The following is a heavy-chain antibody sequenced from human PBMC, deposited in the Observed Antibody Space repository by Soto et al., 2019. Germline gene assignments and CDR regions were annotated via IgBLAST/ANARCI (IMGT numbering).Heavy chain of an antibody. CDR3: ARAHYGDYGYGMDV. J-gene: IGHJ6*02. CDR1: GGSISSGGYS. CDR2: IYHSGFT. Sequence: QLQLQESGSGLVKPSQTLSLTYAVSGGSISSGGYSWSWIRQPPGKGLEWIGYIYHSGFTYNNPSLKSRVTISVDRSKNQFSLKLTSVTAADTAVYYCARAHYGDYGYGMDVWGQGTTVTVSS. D-gene: IGHD4-17*01. V-gene: IGHV4-30-2*01.